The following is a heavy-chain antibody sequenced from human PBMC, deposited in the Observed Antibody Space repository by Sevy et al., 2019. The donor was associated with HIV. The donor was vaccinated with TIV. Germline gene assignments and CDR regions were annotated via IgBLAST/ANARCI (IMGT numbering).Heavy chain of an antibody. CDR3: ARDRGRIAAAGTLVY. CDR2: ISSSGSTI. Sequence: GGSLRLSCAASGFTFSDYYMSWIRQAPGKGLEWVSYISSSGSTIYYADSVKGRFTITRDNAKNSLYLQMNSLRAEDTAVYYCARDRGRIAAAGTLVYWGQGTLVTVSS. V-gene: IGHV3-11*01. J-gene: IGHJ4*02. CDR1: GFTFSDYY. D-gene: IGHD6-13*01.